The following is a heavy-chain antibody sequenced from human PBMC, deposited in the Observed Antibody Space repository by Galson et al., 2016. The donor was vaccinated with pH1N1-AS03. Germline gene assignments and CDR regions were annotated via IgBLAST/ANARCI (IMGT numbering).Heavy chain of an antibody. Sequence: QSGAEVKKPGESLKISCKGSGYNLTDYWINWVRQMPGKGLEWMGRFDPSDSHTSYSPSFQGHVTFSADKSINTAYLQWSSLKSSDTAIYYCARGYGGFGFVYWGQGTVVTVSS. CDR1: GYNLTDYW. J-gene: IGHJ4*02. CDR3: ARGYGGFGFVY. D-gene: IGHD5-12*01. CDR2: FDPSDSHT. V-gene: IGHV5-10-1*01.